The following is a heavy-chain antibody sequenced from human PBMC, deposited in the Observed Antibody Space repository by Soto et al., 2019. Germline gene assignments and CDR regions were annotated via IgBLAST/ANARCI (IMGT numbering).Heavy chain of an antibody. D-gene: IGHD5-12*01. CDR1: GFIFSNNG. V-gene: IGHV3-30*03. Sequence: AGGSLRLSCAGSGFIFSNNGMHWVRQAPGKGLEWVAFISYDGGETFYADSVKGRFTISRDNSKSTLFLHMNSLKKEDTAVYYCAITSVADASFDYWGQGTPVTVSS. J-gene: IGHJ4*02. CDR2: ISYDGGET. CDR3: AITSVADASFDY.